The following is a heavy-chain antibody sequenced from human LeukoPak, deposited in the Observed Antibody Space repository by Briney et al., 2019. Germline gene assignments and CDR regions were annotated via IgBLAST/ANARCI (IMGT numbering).Heavy chain of an antibody. V-gene: IGHV3-23*01. CDR2: ISGSAGST. D-gene: IGHD5-12*01. J-gene: IGHJ4*02. Sequence: PGGSLRLSCAASGFAFSRYAMNWVRQAPGKGLEWVSGISGSAGSTYYADSVKGRFSIPRDNSKNTLYLQMNSLRVEDTAVYYCAKSRGYSAYDFPDYWGQGTLVTVSS. CDR1: GFAFSRYA. CDR3: AKSRGYSAYDFPDY.